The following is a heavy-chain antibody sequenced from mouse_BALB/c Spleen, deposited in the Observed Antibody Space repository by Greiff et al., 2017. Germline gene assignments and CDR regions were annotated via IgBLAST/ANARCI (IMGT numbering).Heavy chain of an antibody. V-gene: IGHV1S81*02. J-gene: IGHJ1*01. CDR2: INPSNGRT. CDR1: GYTFTSYW. CDR3: ARLITTATDWYFDV. Sequence: QVQLKQPGAELVKPGASVKLSCKASGYTFTSYWMHWVKQRPGQGLEWIGEINPSNGRTNYNEKFKSKATLTVDKSSSTAYMQLSSLTSEDSAVYYCARLITTATDWYFDVWGAGTTVTVSS. D-gene: IGHD1-2*01.